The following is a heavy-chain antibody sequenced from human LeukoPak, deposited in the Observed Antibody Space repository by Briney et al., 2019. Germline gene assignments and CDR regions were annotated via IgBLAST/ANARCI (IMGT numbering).Heavy chain of an antibody. Sequence: SETLSLTGTVSGGSISSGGYYWSWIRQHPGKGLEWIGYIYYSGSTYYNPSLKSRVTISVDTSKNQFSLKLSSVTAADTAVYYCARADSSGYSLFDYWGQGTLVTVSS. V-gene: IGHV4-31*03. J-gene: IGHJ4*02. CDR2: IYYSGST. CDR3: ARADSSGYSLFDY. CDR1: GGSISSGGYY. D-gene: IGHD3-22*01.